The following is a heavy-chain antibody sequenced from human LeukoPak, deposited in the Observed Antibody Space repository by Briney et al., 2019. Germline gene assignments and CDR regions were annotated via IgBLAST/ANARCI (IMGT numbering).Heavy chain of an antibody. V-gene: IGHV3-21*04. J-gene: IGHJ4*02. CDR1: GFTFSTYS. Sequence: GGSLRLSCAASGFTFSTYSMNWVRQAPGKGLEWVSSISSSGSYIYYADSVKGRFTISRDNSKNTLYLQMNSLRAEDTAVYYCAKGVVGGSGSTETLNFDYWGQGTLVTVSS. D-gene: IGHD3-10*01. CDR2: ISSSGSYI. CDR3: AKGVVGGSGSTETLNFDY.